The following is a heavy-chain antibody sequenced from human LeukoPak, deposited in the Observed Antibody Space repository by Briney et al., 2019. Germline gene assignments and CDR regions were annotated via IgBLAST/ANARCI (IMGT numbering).Heavy chain of an antibody. Sequence: SVKVSCKPSGGTFSTYAISWVRQAPGQGLEWMGRLIPIFGTVNYAQNFQGRVKITSDESKSTAYMELSSLRSEDTAVYYCASEENWFDPWGQGTLVTVSS. CDR1: GGTFSTYA. J-gene: IGHJ5*02. V-gene: IGHV1-69*15. CDR3: ASEENWFDP. CDR2: LIPIFGTV.